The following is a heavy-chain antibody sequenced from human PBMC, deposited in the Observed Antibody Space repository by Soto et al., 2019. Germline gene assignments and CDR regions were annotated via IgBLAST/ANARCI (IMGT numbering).Heavy chain of an antibody. V-gene: IGHV3-23*01. CDR2: MSGSGGST. D-gene: IGHD3-10*01. CDR1: GFTFSTYA. J-gene: IGHJ4*02. Sequence: EVQLLESGGGLVQPGGSLRLSCAASGFTFSTYAMSWVRQAPGKGLEWVSGMSGSGGSTYYADSVKGRFTISRDNSKNTLYLQMYSLRAEDTAVYYCMNRYSYGSGSYYKWGQGTLVTVSS. CDR3: MNRYSYGSGSYYK.